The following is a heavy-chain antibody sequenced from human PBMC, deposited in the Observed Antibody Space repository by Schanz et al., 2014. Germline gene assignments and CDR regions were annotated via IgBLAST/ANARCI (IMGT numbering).Heavy chain of an antibody. CDR2: ISSASSTI. CDR3: ARDRRNADLDY. CDR1: GFSLDIFA. J-gene: IGHJ4*02. Sequence: EVHLLESGGGLVEPGGSLRLSCATSGFSLDIFAVSWVRQAPGKGLEWVSYISSASSTINYADSVKGRFTISRDNSKNTLYLQMKSLRAEDTAVYYCARDRRNADLDYWGQGTLVTVSS. V-gene: IGHV3-23*01. D-gene: IGHD1-1*01.